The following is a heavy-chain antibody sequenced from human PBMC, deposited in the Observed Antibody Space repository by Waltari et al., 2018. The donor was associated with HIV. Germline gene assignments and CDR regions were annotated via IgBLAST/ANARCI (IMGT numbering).Heavy chain of an antibody. V-gene: IGHV7-4-1*02. CDR2: MKSNTGIP. Sequence: QVQLVQSGSELKKPGASVKVSCQASGYNFTKNAINWVRQAPGQGLEWMGWMKSNTGIPTYAQGFTGGFVCSLDTSVSSAFLQISSLKAEDTAVFYCARDSGSTRSFDSWGQGALVTVSS. CDR3: ARDSGSTRSFDS. CDR1: GYNFTKNA. D-gene: IGHD3-10*01. J-gene: IGHJ4*02.